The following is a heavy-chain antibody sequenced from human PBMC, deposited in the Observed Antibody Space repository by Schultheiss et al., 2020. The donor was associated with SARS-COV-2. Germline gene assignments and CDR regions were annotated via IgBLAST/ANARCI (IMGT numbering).Heavy chain of an antibody. Sequence: ESLKISCAASGFTFSSYGMQWVRQAPGKGLVWVSAISGSGSSTYYAYTVKGRFTISRDNSKNTLYLQMNSLRVEDTAIYYCARNEYSSSSGPDYWGQGTLVTVSS. CDR2: ISGSGSST. CDR1: GFTFSSYG. CDR3: ARNEYSSSSGPDY. D-gene: IGHD6-6*01. J-gene: IGHJ4*02. V-gene: IGHV3-23*01.